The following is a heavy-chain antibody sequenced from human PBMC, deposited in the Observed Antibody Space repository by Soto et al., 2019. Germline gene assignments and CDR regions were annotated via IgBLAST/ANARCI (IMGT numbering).Heavy chain of an antibody. J-gene: IGHJ4*02. CDR1: GFSLNTRGVG. CDR2: ISWDGEK. D-gene: IGHD3-9*01. V-gene: IGHV2-5*02. Sequence: QITLKESGPTLVKPTQTLTLTCTFSGFSLNTRGVGVGWIRQPPGKALEWLALISWDGEKRYRPSLKSRLTVTEDTSENPGVLTMAKMDPVDTATDYCAHRRGDVLTGYYYFDFWGQGTLVTVSS. CDR3: AHRRGDVLTGYYYFDF.